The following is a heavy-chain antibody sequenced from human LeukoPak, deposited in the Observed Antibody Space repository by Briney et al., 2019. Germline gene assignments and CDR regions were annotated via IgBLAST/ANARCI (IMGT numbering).Heavy chain of an antibody. D-gene: IGHD6-19*01. CDR1: GGSISSSSYY. CDR2: IYYSGST. V-gene: IGHV4-39*07. CDR3: AREKAGTGGDYYYYYYMDV. Sequence: SETLSLTCTVSGGSISSSSYYWGWIRQPPGKGLEWIGSIYYSGSTYYNPSLKSRVTISVDTSKNQFSLKLSSVTAADTAVYYCAREKAGTGGDYYYYYYMDVWGKGTTVTVSS. J-gene: IGHJ6*03.